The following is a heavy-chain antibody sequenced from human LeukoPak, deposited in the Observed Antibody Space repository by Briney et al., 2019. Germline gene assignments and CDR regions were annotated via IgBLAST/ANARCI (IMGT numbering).Heavy chain of an antibody. CDR3: ARDRSITGTTPYY. D-gene: IGHD1-7*01. J-gene: IGHJ4*02. V-gene: IGHV3-21*01. CDR1: GFTFSSYS. Sequence: GGSLRLSCAASGFTFSSYSMNWVRQAPGKGLEWVSSISSSSSYIYYADSVKGRFTISRDNAKNSLHLQMNSLRAEDTAVYYCARDRSITGTTPYYWGQGTLVTVSS. CDR2: ISSSSSYI.